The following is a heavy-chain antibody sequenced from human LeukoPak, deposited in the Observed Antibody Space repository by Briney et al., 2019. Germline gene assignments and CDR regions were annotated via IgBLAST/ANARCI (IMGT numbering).Heavy chain of an antibody. CDR1: SGSISSGGYY. CDR2: IYYSGST. CDR3: ARAPLVSGWFDP. J-gene: IGHJ5*02. V-gene: IGHV4-31*03. D-gene: IGHD3-10*01. Sequence: SQTLSLTCTVSSGSISSGGYYWSWIRQHPGKGLEWIGYIYYSGSTYYNPSLKSRVTISVDTSKNQFSLKLSSVTAADTAVYYCARAPLVSGWFDPWGQGTLVTVSS.